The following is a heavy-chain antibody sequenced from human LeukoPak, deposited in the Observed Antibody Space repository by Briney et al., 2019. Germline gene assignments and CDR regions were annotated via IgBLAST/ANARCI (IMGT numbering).Heavy chain of an antibody. Sequence: GASLRLSCAASGFTFSNYAMSWVRQAPGRGLEWVSTISGGGDSIYYADSVKGRFTISRDNSKNTLYLQMKSLTVEDTAVYYCAKESPQFDYWGQGTLVTVSS. CDR1: GFTFSNYA. CDR3: AKESPQFDY. CDR2: ISGGGDSI. V-gene: IGHV3-23*01. J-gene: IGHJ4*02.